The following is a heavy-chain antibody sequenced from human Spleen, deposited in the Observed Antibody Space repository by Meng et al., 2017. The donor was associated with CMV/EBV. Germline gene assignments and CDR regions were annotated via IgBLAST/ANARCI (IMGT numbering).Heavy chain of an antibody. Sequence: FYEYNMQWGREAPEKGQEWVSLISWDGSGRYYAESEKGRFTISRDNSKNSLYLQMNSLRIEDTALYYCAKDGGGYCSSTSCPRDFDYWGQGTLVTVSS. V-gene: IGHV3-43*01. CDR2: ISWDGSGR. J-gene: IGHJ4*02. D-gene: IGHD2-2*01. CDR1: FYEYN. CDR3: AKDGGGYCSSTSCPRDFDY.